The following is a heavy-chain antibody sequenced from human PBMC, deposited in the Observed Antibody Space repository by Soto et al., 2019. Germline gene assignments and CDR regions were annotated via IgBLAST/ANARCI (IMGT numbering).Heavy chain of an antibody. V-gene: IGHV4-39*01. CDR3: ARLGPLPFDY. CDR2: IYYSGST. CDR1: GGSISSGAYY. Sequence: SETLSLTCTVSGGSISSGAYYWGWIRQPPGKGLEWIGSIYYSGSTYYNPSLKSRVTISVDTSKNQFSLKLSSVTAADTAVYYCARLGPLPFDYWGQGTLVTVSS. J-gene: IGHJ4*02.